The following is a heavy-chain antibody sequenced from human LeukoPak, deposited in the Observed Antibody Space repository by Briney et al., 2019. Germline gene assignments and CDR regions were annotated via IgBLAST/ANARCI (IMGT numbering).Heavy chain of an antibody. Sequence: ASVKVSCKASGYTFTSYGISWVRQAPGQGLEWMGWISAYNGNTNYAQKLQGRVTMTTDTSTSTAYMELRSLRSDDTAVYYCARDYCTNGVCEPQTRNWFDPWGQGTLVTVSS. D-gene: IGHD2-8*01. CDR3: ARDYCTNGVCEPQTRNWFDP. V-gene: IGHV1-18*01. CDR2: ISAYNGNT. J-gene: IGHJ5*02. CDR1: GYTFTSYG.